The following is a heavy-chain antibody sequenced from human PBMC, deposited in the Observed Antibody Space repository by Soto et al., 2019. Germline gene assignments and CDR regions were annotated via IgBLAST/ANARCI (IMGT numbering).Heavy chain of an antibody. D-gene: IGHD6-6*01. CDR1: GFTFSSYA. V-gene: IGHV3-23*01. J-gene: IGHJ6*02. Sequence: EVQLLESGGGLVQPGGSLRLSCAASGFTFSSYAMSWVRQAPGKGLEWVSAISGSGGSTYYADSVKGRFTISRDNSKNTLYLQMNSLRAEDTAVYYCANPSGPGIAARRDYYYGMDVWGQGTTVTVSS. CDR2: ISGSGGST. CDR3: ANPSGPGIAARRDYYYGMDV.